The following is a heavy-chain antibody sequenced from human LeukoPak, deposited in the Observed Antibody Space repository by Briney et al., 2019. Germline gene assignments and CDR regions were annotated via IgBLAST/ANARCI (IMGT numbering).Heavy chain of an antibody. CDR1: GFTSSSYG. CDR3: AKDHWGDYDEPSDAFDI. V-gene: IGHV3-23*01. CDR2: ISGSGGST. Sequence: PGGSLRLSCAASGFTSSSYGMSWVRQAPGKGLEWVSAISGSGGSTYYADSVKGRFTISRDNSKNTLYLQMNSLRAEDTAVYYCAKDHWGDYDEPSDAFDIWGQGTMVTVSS. D-gene: IGHD3-22*01. J-gene: IGHJ3*02.